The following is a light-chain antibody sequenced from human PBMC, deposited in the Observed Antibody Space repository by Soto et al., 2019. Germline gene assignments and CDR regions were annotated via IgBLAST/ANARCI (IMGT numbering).Light chain of an antibody. CDR1: SSDVGSYSL. V-gene: IGLV2-23*01. J-gene: IGLJ1*01. CDR3: CSYAGRATYV. Sequence: QSALTQPASVSGSPGQSITIPCTGTSSDVGSYSLVSWYQQHPGKAPKLMIYEGSKRPSGVSNRSSGSKSGNTASLTISGLQAEDEADYYCCSYAGRATYVFGTGTKVTVL. CDR2: EGS.